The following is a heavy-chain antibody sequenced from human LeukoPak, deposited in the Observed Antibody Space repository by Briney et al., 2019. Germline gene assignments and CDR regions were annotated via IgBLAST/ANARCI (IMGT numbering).Heavy chain of an antibody. Sequence: ASVKVSCKASGYTFTGYYMHWVRQAPGQGLEWMGWINPNSGGTNYAQKFQGRVTMTRDTSISTAYMELSRLRSDDTAVYYCARDPPHYYDSSGYGGYWGQGTLVTVSS. D-gene: IGHD3-22*01. J-gene: IGHJ4*02. CDR2: INPNSGGT. CDR3: ARDPPHYYDSSGYGGY. V-gene: IGHV1-2*02. CDR1: GYTFTGYY.